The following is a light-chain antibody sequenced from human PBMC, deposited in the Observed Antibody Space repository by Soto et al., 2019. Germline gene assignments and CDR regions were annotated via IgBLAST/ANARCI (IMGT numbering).Light chain of an antibody. CDR1: SSDVGGYNY. CDR2: EVS. J-gene: IGLJ3*02. Sequence: QSALTQPASVSGSPGQSITISCTGTSSDVGGYNYVSWYQQHPGKAPKLIIYEVSNRPAGVSNRFSGSKSGDTASLTISGLQADDVADYFCYSYTSSSTWVFGGGTKLTVL. CDR3: YSYTSSSTWV. V-gene: IGLV2-14*01.